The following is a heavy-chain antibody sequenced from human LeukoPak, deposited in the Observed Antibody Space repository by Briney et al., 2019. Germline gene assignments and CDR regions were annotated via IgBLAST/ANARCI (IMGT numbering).Heavy chain of an antibody. D-gene: IGHD3-3*02. CDR2: IIPIFGTA. CDR3: AREISRAPHYYYYYMDV. V-gene: IGHV1-69*01. J-gene: IGHJ6*03. CDR1: GGTFSSYA. Sequence: SVKVSCKASGGTFSSYAISWVRQAPGQGLEWMGGIIPIFGTANYAQKFQGRVTITADESTSTAYMELSSLRSEDTAVYYCAREISRAPHYYYYYMDVWGKGTTVTVSS.